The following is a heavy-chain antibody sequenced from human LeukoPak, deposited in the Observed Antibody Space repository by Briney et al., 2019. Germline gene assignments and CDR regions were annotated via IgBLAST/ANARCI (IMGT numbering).Heavy chain of an antibody. CDR3: AVAPCSGGSCHPYDY. D-gene: IGHD2-15*01. CDR2: IVVGSGNT. J-gene: IGHJ4*02. Sequence: SVKVSCKASGCTFTSCAMQWVRQARGQRLEWIGWIVVGSGNTNYAQKFQERVTITRDMSTSTAYMEMSSLRSEDTAVYYCAVAPCSGGSCHPYDYWGQGTLVTVSS. CDR1: GCTFTSCA. V-gene: IGHV1-58*02.